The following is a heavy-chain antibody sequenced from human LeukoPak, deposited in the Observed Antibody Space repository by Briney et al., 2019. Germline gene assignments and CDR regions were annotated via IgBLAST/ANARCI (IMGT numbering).Heavy chain of an antibody. Sequence: GESLKISCKGSGYSFTAYWIAWVRQLPGKDLEWMGILYPGDSDTRYSPSFKGQVTMSVDKSISTAYLQWSSLKASDTAMYYCARPPYSGSYTAPAFDIWGQGTMVTVSS. CDR3: ARPPYSGSYTAPAFDI. D-gene: IGHD1-26*01. CDR2: LYPGDSDT. J-gene: IGHJ3*02. V-gene: IGHV5-51*01. CDR1: GYSFTAYW.